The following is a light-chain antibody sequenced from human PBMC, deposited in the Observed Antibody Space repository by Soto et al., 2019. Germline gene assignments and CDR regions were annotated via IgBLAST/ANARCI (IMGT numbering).Light chain of an antibody. CDR3: MQYHYWWK. CDR2: AAS. CDR1: QGVIRW. Sequence: DIQMTHSPSSVSASVVYRFTITFRASQGVIRWLAWYQQKPGRAPKLLIYAASSLQSGVPSRFSGSGSGTDFTLTISSLQPEDFAVYYCMQYHYWWKCGQGTKGDIK. V-gene: IGKV1D-12*01. J-gene: IGKJ1*01.